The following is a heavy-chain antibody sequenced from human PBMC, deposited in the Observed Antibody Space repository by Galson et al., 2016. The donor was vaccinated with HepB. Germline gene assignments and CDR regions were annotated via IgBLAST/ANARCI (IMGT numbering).Heavy chain of an antibody. J-gene: IGHJ3*02. CDR2: IYESGTT. CDR3: GRHIDGSRGFDI. Sequence: SETLSLTCTVSGDSITKWWSWVRQPPGKGLQWIGEIYESGTTNYNPSLKSRVTISIDKSKNQFSLILTSVTAADTAVYYCGRHIDGSRGFDIWGQGTMVIVSS. CDR1: GDSITKW. D-gene: IGHD3-22*01. V-gene: IGHV4-4*02.